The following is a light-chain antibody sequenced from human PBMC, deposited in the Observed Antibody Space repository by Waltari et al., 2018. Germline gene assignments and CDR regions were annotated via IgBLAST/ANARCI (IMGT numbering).Light chain of an antibody. J-gene: IGKJ1*01. CDR3: QQQGT. CDR1: QSISSW. Sequence: DIQMTQSPSTLSASVGDRVTITCRASQSISSWLAWYQQKPGKAPKLLIYKASSLESVVPSRCSGSVSGTEFTLTISSLQPDDFATYYCQQQGTFGQGTKVEIK. V-gene: IGKV1-5*03. CDR2: KAS.